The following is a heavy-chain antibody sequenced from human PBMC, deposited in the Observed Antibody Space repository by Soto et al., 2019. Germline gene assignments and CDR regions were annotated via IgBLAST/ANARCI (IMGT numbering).Heavy chain of an antibody. J-gene: IGHJ6*02. CDR1: GYIFVNYG. D-gene: IGHD1-1*01. CDR2: ISPYSGNT. Sequence: QVQLVQSGAEVRKPGSSVKVSCKASGYIFVNYGIAWVRQAPGQGLEWMGWISPYSGNTHYASKVQGRLTMTTDTXXSTAYMDQRSLTSEDTAVYDCAKVENYGTATPQGVWGQGTTVTVSS. V-gene: IGHV1-18*01. CDR3: AKVENYGTATPQGV.